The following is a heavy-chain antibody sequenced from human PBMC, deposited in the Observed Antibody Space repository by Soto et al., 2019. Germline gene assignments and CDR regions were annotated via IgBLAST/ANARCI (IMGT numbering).Heavy chain of an antibody. J-gene: IGHJ4*02. CDR1: GGSISSYY. Sequence: SETLSLTCTVSGGSISSYYWSRIRQPPGKGLEWIGYIYYSGSTNYNPSLKSRVTISVDTSKNQFSLKLSSVTAADTAVYYCASHDYGDTDFDYWGQGTLVTVSS. V-gene: IGHV4-59*01. CDR2: IYYSGST. CDR3: ASHDYGDTDFDY. D-gene: IGHD4-17*01.